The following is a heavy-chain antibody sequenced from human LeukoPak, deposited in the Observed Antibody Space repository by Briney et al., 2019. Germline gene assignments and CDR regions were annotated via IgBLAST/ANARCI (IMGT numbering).Heavy chain of an antibody. D-gene: IGHD3-22*01. J-gene: IGHJ4*02. CDR2: IIPIFGTA. V-gene: IGHV1-69*06. Sequence: ASVKVSCKASGYTFTNYAINWVRQAPGQGLEWMGGIIPIFGTANYAQKFQGRVTITADKSTSTAYMELSSLRSEDTAVYYCARDYYDSSGYYYRRDPSYYFDYWGQGTLVTVSS. CDR1: GYTFTNYA. CDR3: ARDYYDSSGYYYRRDPSYYFDY.